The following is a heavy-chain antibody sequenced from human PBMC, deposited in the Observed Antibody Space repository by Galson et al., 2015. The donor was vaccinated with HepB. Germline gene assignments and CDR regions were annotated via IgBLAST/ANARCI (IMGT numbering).Heavy chain of an antibody. J-gene: IGHJ4*02. CDR1: GFTFSSYA. Sequence: SLRLSCAASGFTFSSYAMHWVRQAPGKGLEWVAVISYDGSNKYYADSVKGRFTISRDNSKNTLYLQMNSLRAEDTAVYYCARGPDSGSYYWGQGTLVTVSS. CDR3: ARGPDSGSYY. V-gene: IGHV3-30-3*01. CDR2: ISYDGSNK. D-gene: IGHD1-26*01.